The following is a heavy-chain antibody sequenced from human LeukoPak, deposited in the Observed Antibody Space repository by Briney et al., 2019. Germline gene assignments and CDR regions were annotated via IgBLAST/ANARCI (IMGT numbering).Heavy chain of an antibody. CDR1: GGSISGYS. CDR2: ISYSGSA. Sequence: ETLSLTSAVSGGSISGYSRSWIRQPPGEGLGWVWYISYSGSAHYNPSLKSRVTISEDTSKNQFSLMLSSATDADTAVYYCARHTIPTYYDFWSGLYSYYYDYWGQGTRVTVSS. D-gene: IGHD3-3*01. CDR3: ARHTIPTYYDFWSGLYSYYYDY. V-gene: IGHV4-59*08. J-gene: IGHJ4*02.